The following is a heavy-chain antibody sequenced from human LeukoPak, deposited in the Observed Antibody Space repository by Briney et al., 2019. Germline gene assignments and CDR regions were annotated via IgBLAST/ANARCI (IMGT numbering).Heavy chain of an antibody. V-gene: IGHV3-20*04. CDR2: INRNGGST. Sequence: GGSLRLSCAASEFTFDDYGMSWVRQAPGKGLEWVSGINRNGGSTGYADSVKGRFTISRDNAKNSLYLQMNSLRVEDTAVYYCARDRLLEDREYNYYYYMDVWGKGTTVTVSS. D-gene: IGHD3-3*01. CDR3: ARDRLLEDREYNYYYYMDV. J-gene: IGHJ6*03. CDR1: EFTFDDYG.